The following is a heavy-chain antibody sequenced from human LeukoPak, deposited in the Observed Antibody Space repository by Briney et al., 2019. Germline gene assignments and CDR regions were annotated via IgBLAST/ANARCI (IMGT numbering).Heavy chain of an antibody. Sequence: GGSLRLSCEASGFTVNNNYMSWVRQAPGKGLERVSVIYSDGSTYYANSVKGRFTISRDNSKNTLYLQMNSLRAEDTAVYYCARGGLAAGRFDYWGQGTLVTVSS. CDR1: GFTVNNNY. CDR2: IYSDGST. D-gene: IGHD6-13*01. CDR3: ARGGLAAGRFDY. J-gene: IGHJ4*02. V-gene: IGHV3-66*01.